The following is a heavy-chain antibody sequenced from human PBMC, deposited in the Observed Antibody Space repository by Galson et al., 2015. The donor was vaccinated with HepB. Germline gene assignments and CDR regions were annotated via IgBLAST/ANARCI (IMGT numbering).Heavy chain of an antibody. CDR3: ARGGRRGSRTFDY. CDR1: GGTFSSYA. D-gene: IGHD1-26*01. Sequence: QSGAEVKKPGESLKISCKASGGTFSSYAISWVRQAPGQGLEWMGRIIPIFGIANYAQKFQGRVTITADKSTSTAYMELSSLRSEDTAVYYCARGGRRGSRTFDYWGQGTLVTVSS. J-gene: IGHJ4*02. CDR2: IIPIFGIA. V-gene: IGHV1-69*04.